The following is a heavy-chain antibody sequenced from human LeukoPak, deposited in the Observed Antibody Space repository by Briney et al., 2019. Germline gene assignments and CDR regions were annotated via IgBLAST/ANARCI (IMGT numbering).Heavy chain of an antibody. CDR3: ARRILTGSQYYFDY. V-gene: IGHV4-38-2*02. CDR2: INHSGST. J-gene: IGHJ4*02. CDR1: GYSISSGYY. D-gene: IGHD3-9*01. Sequence: SETLSLTCTVSGYSISSGYYWGWIRQPPGKGLEWIGEINHSGSTNYNPSLKSRVTISVDTSKNQFSLKLSSVTAADTAVYYCARRILTGSQYYFDYWGQGTLVTVSS.